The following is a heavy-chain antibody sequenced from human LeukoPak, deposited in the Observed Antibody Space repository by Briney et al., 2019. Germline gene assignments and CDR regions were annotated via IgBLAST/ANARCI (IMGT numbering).Heavy chain of an antibody. CDR2: IAPISGTP. CDR1: GGTFTHFV. J-gene: IGHJ4*02. V-gene: IGHV1-69*06. D-gene: IGHD4/OR15-4a*01. CDR3: ARDETSMVAYFDY. Sequence: VASVKVSCKASGGTFTHFVISWLRQAPGQGLEWMGGIAPISGTPVYAQKFQDRVNITADTSTNTAYMELSSLRSEDTAVYYCARDETSMVAYFDYWGQGTLVTVSS.